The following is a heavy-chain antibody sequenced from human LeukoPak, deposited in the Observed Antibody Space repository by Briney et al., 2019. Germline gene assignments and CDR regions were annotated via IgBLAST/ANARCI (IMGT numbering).Heavy chain of an antibody. J-gene: IGHJ4*02. CDR3: ARDSRSGSYN. D-gene: IGHD1-26*01. CDR1: GGTFSHYG. CDR2: IIPIFGTA. V-gene: IGHV1-69*13. Sequence: SVKVSCKASGGTFSHYGISWVRQAPGQGLEWMGGIIPIFGTANYPQKFQGRITITADVSTSTAYMELSSLRSEDTAVYYCARDSRSGSYNWGQGTLVTVSS.